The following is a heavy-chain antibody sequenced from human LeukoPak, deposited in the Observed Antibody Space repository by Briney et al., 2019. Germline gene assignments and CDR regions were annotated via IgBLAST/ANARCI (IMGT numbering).Heavy chain of an antibody. CDR2: ISGSGGST. V-gene: IGHV3-23*01. Sequence: GGSLTLSCAASGFTFSSYAMSWVRQAPGKGLEWVSAISGSGGSTYYADSVKGRFTISRDNSKNTLYLQMNSLRAEDTAVYYCAKGYYDSSGPQLNAFDIWGQGTMVTVSS. D-gene: IGHD3-22*01. CDR1: GFTFSSYA. CDR3: AKGYYDSSGPQLNAFDI. J-gene: IGHJ3*02.